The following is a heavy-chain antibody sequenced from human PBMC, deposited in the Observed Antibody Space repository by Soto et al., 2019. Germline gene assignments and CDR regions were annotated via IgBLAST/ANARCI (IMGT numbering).Heavy chain of an antibody. CDR3: AREVYYYDSSGYYSPFDY. Sequence: PSETLSLTCAVYGGSFSGYYWSWIRQPPGKGLEWIGEISHSGSTNYNPSLKSRVTISVDTSKNQFSLKLSSVTAADTAVYYCAREVYYYDSSGYYSPFDYWGQGTLVTVSS. D-gene: IGHD3-22*01. CDR2: ISHSGST. J-gene: IGHJ4*02. CDR1: GGSFSGYY. V-gene: IGHV4-34*01.